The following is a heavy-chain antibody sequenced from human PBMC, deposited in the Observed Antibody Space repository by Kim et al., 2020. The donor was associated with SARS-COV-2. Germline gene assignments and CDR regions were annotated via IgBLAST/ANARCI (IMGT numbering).Heavy chain of an antibody. D-gene: IGHD2-15*01. V-gene: IGHV4-59*13. J-gene: IGHJ4*02. CDR1: GGSISSYY. CDR2: IYYSGST. Sequence: SETLSLTCTVSGGSISSYYWSWIRQPPGKGLEWIGYIYYSGSTNYNPSLKGRGTISVDTSKNQFSLKLTSVTAADTAVYYCARGLGPYSPFDYWGQGTLVTVSS. CDR3: ARGLGPYSPFDY.